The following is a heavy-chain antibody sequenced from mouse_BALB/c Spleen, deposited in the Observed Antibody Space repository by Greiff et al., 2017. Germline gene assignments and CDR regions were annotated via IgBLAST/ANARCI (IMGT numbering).Heavy chain of an antibody. CDR3: TRGGNPYAMDY. CDR1: GYTFTDYE. Sequence: VKLMESGAELVRPGASVTLSCKASGYTFTDYEMHWVKQTPVHGLEWIGAIDPETGGTAYNQKFKGKATLTADKSSSTAYMELRSLTSEDSAVYYCTRGGNPYAMDYWGQGTSVTVSS. CDR2: IDPETGGT. J-gene: IGHJ4*01. D-gene: IGHD2-1*01. V-gene: IGHV1-15*01.